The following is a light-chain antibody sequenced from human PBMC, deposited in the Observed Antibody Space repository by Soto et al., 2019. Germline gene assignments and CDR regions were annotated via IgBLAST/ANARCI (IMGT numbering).Light chain of an antibody. CDR1: GSDVGAYNY. CDR3: TSFTSSSTLYV. J-gene: IGLJ1*01. V-gene: IGLV2-14*01. Sequence: QLVLTQPASVSGSPGQSITISCTGTGSDVGAYNYVSWYQQHPDKAPKLMIYDVSDRPSGVSNRFSGSKSGNTASLTISGLQAEDEADYYCTSFTSSSTLYVFGAGTKLTVL. CDR2: DVS.